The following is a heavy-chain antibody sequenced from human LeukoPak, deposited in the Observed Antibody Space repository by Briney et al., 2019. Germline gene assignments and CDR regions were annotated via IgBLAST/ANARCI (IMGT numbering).Heavy chain of an antibody. CDR3: ARVKPIAAAGPNYYFDY. D-gene: IGHD6-13*01. V-gene: IGHV1-2*02. Sequence: ASVKVSCKASGGTFSSYAISWVRQAPGQGLEWMGGINPISGGTNYAQKFQGRVTMTRDTSISTAYMELTWLTSDDTAVYYCARVKPIAAAGPNYYFDYWGQGTLVTVSS. J-gene: IGHJ4*02. CDR1: GGTFSSYA. CDR2: INPISGGT.